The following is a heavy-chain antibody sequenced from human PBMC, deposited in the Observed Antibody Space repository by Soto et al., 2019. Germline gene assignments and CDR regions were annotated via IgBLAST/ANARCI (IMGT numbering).Heavy chain of an antibody. CDR2: INHSGST. D-gene: IGHD2-21*02. CDR1: GGSFSGYY. J-gene: IGHJ6*02. Sequence: SETLSLTCTVYGGSFSGYYWSWIRQPPGKGLEWIGEINHSGSTNYNPSLKSRVTISVDTSKNQFSLKLNSVTAADTAVYYCARDLWGYCGTDCYPLDVWGQGTTVTVSS. V-gene: IGHV4-34*01. CDR3: ARDLWGYCGTDCYPLDV.